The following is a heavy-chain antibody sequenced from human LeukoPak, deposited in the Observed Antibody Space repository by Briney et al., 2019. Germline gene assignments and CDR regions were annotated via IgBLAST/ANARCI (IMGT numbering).Heavy chain of an antibody. Sequence: GGSLRLSCAASGFTFSNAWMSWVRQAPGKGLEWVGRFKSKTDGGTTDYAAPLKGGFTISRDDSKTTLYLQMNSLKTEDTAVYYCTAYYNWNRNFDYWGQGTLVTVSS. V-gene: IGHV3-15*01. CDR2: FKSKTDGGTT. J-gene: IGHJ4*02. CDR1: GFTFSNAW. D-gene: IGHD1-20*01. CDR3: TAYYNWNRNFDY.